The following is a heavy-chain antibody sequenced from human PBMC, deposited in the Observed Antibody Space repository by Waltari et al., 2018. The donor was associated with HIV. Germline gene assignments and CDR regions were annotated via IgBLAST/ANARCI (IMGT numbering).Heavy chain of an antibody. CDR1: GFTFGSFG. D-gene: IGHD3-10*01. CDR2: ISASGSST. CDR3: AKYPGYGSGSFYNFDY. J-gene: IGHJ4*02. Sequence: EVQLLESGGGLVQPGGSLRLSWSASGFTFGSFGMRWVRQAPGKGLEWVSGISASGSSTYYADSVKGRFIISRDNSKDTLYLQMNSLSAEDTAIYYCAKYPGYGSGSFYNFDYWGQGTLVTVSS. V-gene: IGHV3-23*01.